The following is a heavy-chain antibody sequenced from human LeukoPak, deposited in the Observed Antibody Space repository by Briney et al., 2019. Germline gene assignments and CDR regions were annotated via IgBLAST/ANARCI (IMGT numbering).Heavy chain of an antibody. Sequence: PSETLSLTCTVSGGSISSSSYYWGWIRQPPGKGLEWVSSISSSSSYIYYADSVKGRFTISRDNAKNSLYLQMNSLRAEDTAVYYCARGYSSSWYYFDYWGQGTLVTVSS. D-gene: IGHD6-13*01. J-gene: IGHJ4*02. CDR2: ISSSSSYI. CDR3: ARGYSSSWYYFDY. V-gene: IGHV3-21*01. CDR1: GGSISSSS.